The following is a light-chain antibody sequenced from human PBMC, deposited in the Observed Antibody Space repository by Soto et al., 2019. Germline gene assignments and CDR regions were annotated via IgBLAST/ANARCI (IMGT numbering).Light chain of an antibody. Sequence: DIVMTQSPDSLAVSLGERATINCKSSQSVLYSSNNKNYLAWYQQKTGQPPKLLIYWASTRESGVPDRFSGSGSWTDFTLTISSLQAEDVAVYYCQQYYSTPPYTFGQGTKLEIK. J-gene: IGKJ2*01. CDR2: WAS. CDR1: QSVLYSSNNKNY. CDR3: QQYYSTPPYT. V-gene: IGKV4-1*01.